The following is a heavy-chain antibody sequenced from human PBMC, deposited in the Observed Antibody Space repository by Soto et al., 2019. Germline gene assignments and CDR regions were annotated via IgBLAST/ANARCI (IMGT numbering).Heavy chain of an antibody. V-gene: IGHV4-59*08. J-gene: IGHJ5*02. D-gene: IGHD3-22*01. Sequence: PSETLSLTCTVSGGSISSYYWSWIRQPPGKGLEWIGYTHYSGSTNYNPSLKSRVTISVDTSKNQFSLKLSSVTAADTAVYYCARAAYYDDPGGLDPWGQGTLVTVSS. CDR2: THYSGST. CDR1: GGSISSYY. CDR3: ARAAYYDDPGGLDP.